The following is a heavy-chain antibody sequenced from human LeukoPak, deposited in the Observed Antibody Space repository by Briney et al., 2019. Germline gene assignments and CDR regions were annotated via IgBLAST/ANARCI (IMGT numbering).Heavy chain of an antibody. Sequence: PGGSLRLSCAASGFTFSSYSMNWVRQAPGKGLEWVSSITSSGRYIYYADSVKGRFTISRDNAKNSLYLQMNSLTADDTAVYFCARWGTYDSDRYNYYRMDVWGKGTTVTVSS. D-gene: IGHD5-12*01. CDR2: ITSSGRYI. CDR1: GFTFSSYS. J-gene: IGHJ6*04. CDR3: ARWGTYDSDRYNYYRMDV. V-gene: IGHV3-21*01.